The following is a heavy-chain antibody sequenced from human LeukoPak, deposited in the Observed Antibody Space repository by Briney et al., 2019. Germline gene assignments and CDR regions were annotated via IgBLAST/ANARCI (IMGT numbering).Heavy chain of an antibody. CDR1: GGSISSGGYS. CDR3: ARHRAGALDY. J-gene: IGHJ4*02. D-gene: IGHD6-13*01. CDR2: IYYSGST. V-gene: IGHV4-61*08. Sequence: SETLSLTCAVSGGSISSGGYSWSWIRQPPGKGLEWIGYIYYSGSTNYNPSLKSRVTISVDTSKNQFSLKLSSVTAADTAVYYCARHRAGALDYWGQGTLVTVSS.